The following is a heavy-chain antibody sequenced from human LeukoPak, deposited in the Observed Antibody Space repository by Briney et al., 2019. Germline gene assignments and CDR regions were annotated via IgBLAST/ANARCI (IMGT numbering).Heavy chain of an antibody. V-gene: IGHV4-34*01. D-gene: IGHD3-22*01. Sequence: PSETLSLTCAAYGGSFSGYYWSWIRQPPGKGLEWIGEINHSGSTNYNPSLKSRVTISVDTSKNQFSLKLSSVTAADTAVYYCARGLLKYYDSSAHPGDYWGQGTLVTVSS. CDR3: ARGLLKYYDSSAHPGDY. CDR2: INHSGST. J-gene: IGHJ4*02. CDR1: GGSFSGYY.